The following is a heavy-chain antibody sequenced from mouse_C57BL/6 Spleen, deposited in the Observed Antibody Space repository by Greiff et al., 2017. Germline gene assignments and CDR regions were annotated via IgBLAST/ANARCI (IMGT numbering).Heavy chain of an antibody. V-gene: IGHV1-55*01. CDR2: IYPGSGST. D-gene: IGHD2-4*01. J-gene: IGHJ4*01. Sequence: QVQLQQPGAELVKPGASVKMSCKASGYTFTSYWITWVKQRPGQGLEWIGDIYPGSGSTNYNAKFKSKATLTVDTSSSTAYMQLSSLTSEDSAVYYCARSGYDYLPYAMDYWGQGTSVTVSS. CDR3: ARSGYDYLPYAMDY. CDR1: GYTFTSYW.